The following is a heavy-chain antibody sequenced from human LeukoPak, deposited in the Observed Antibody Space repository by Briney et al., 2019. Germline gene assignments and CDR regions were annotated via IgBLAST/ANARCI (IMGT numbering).Heavy chain of an antibody. CDR2: ISHSGST. CDR3: ARYSTTWPYWYFDL. V-gene: IGHV4-30-2*01. D-gene: IGHD6-13*01. J-gene: IGHJ2*01. CDR1: GGSISSGGYS. Sequence: PSETLSLTCVVSGGSISSGGYSWSWIRQPPGKGLEWIGYISHSGSTYYNPSLKSRVTISVDKSKNQFSLELTSVTAADTAVYYCARYSTTWPYWYFDLWGRGTLVTVSS.